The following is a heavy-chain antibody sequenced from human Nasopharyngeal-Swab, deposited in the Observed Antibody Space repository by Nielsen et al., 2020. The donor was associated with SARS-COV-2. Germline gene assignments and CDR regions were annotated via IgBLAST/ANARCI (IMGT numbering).Heavy chain of an antibody. D-gene: IGHD2-8*01. CDR1: GFTFSSYW. CDR3: ARDDIGYCTNGVCRAVGRYGMDV. J-gene: IGHJ6*02. Sequence: GESLKISCAASGFTFSSYWMSWVRQAPGKGLEWVANIKQDGSEKYYVDFVKGRFTISRDNAKNSLYLQMNSLRAEDTAVYYCARDDIGYCTNGVCRAVGRYGMDVWGQGTTVTVSS. V-gene: IGHV3-7*01. CDR2: IKQDGSEK.